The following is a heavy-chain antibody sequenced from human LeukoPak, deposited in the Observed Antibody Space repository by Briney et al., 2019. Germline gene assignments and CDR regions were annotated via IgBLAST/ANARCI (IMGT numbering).Heavy chain of an antibody. CDR1: GFTFSSYS. Sequence: GGSLRLSCAASGFTFSSYSMNWVRQAPGKGLEWVSSISSSSSYIYYADSVKGRFTISRDNAKNSLYLQMNGLRAEDTAVYYCAREAEQWLVLMGGDNWFDPWGQGTLVTVSS. J-gene: IGHJ5*02. CDR2: ISSSSSYI. V-gene: IGHV3-21*01. D-gene: IGHD6-19*01. CDR3: AREAEQWLVLMGGDNWFDP.